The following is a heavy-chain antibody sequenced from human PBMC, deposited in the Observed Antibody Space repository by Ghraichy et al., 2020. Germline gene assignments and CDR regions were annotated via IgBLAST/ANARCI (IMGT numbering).Heavy chain of an antibody. CDR3: AKDIGPDTAMVLLDY. Sequence: GGSLRLSCAASGFTFDDYAMHWVRQAPGKGLEWVSGISWNSGSIGYADSVKGRFTISRDNAKNSLYLQMNSLRAEDTALYYCAKDIGPDTAMVLLDYWGQGTLVTVSS. CDR1: GFTFDDYA. J-gene: IGHJ4*02. V-gene: IGHV3-9*01. CDR2: ISWNSGSI. D-gene: IGHD5-18*01.